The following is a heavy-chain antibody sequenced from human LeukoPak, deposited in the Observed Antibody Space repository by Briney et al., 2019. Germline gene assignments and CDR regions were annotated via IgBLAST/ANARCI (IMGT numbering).Heavy chain of an antibody. J-gene: IGHJ6*03. V-gene: IGHV3-21*04. CDR3: ARGLGYSNADYYYYYMDV. CDR2: ISSSSSYI. Sequence: GGSLRLSCAASGFTFSSYSMNWVRQAPGKGLEWVSSISSSSSYIYYADSVKGRFTISRDNAKNSLYLQMNSLRAEDTALYYCARGLGYSNADYYYYYMDVWGKGTTVTVSS. D-gene: IGHD4-11*01. CDR1: GFTFSSYS.